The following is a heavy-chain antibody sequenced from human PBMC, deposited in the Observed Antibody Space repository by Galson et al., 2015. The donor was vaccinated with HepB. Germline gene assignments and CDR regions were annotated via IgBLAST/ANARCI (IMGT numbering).Heavy chain of an antibody. CDR1: GYTLTNHD. CDR2: INPHSGRT. V-gene: IGHV1-8*01. D-gene: IGHD2-21*02. CDR3: VRDSCSETDCYKFGPFYHYGMDV. Sequence: SVKVSCKASGYTLTNHDINWVRQAAGQGLQWLGWINPHSGRTGYAQEFQGRLSMTRNSSISTAYMELSSLRADDTALYFCVRDSCSETDCYKFGPFYHYGMDVWGQGTTVTVSS. J-gene: IGHJ6*02.